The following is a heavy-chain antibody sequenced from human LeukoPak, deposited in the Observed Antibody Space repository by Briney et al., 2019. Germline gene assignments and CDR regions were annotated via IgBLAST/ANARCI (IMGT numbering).Heavy chain of an antibody. V-gene: IGHV3-9*01. Sequence: PGRSLRLSCAASGFTFDDYAMHWVRQAPGKGLEWVSGISWNSGSIGYADSVKGRFTISRDNAKNSLYLQMNSQRAEDTAVYYCVRQLVSWGQGTLVTVSS. J-gene: IGHJ5*02. CDR3: VRQLVS. D-gene: IGHD5-18*01. CDR1: GFTFDDYA. CDR2: ISWNSGSI.